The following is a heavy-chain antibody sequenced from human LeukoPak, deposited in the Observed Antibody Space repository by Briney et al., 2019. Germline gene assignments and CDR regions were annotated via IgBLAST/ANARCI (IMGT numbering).Heavy chain of an antibody. D-gene: IGHD5-18*01. J-gene: IGHJ6*03. Sequence: SETLSLTCTVSGYFISSAYYWGWIRQPPGRGLEWIASIYHSGSTYYNPSLKSRVTISVDTSKNQFSLRLSSVTAADTAVYYCARTTEGGYTSDYFYYYYMDVWGKGTTVTISS. CDR3: ARTTEGGYTSDYFYYYYMDV. CDR1: GYFISSAYY. V-gene: IGHV4-38-2*02. CDR2: IYHSGST.